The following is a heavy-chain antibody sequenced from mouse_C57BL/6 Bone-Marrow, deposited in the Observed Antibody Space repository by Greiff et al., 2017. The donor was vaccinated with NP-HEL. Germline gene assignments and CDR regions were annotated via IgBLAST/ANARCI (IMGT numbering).Heavy chain of an antibody. D-gene: IGHD4-1*01. CDR2: IDPSDSYT. Sequence: QVQLQQPGAELVKPGASVKLSCKASGYTFTSYWMQWVKQRPGQGLEWIGEIDPSDSYTNYNQKFKGKATLTVDTSSSTAYMQLSSLTSEDSAVYYCARPNWDHWYFDVWGTGTTVTVSS. V-gene: IGHV1-50*01. CDR3: ARPNWDHWYFDV. CDR1: GYTFTSYW. J-gene: IGHJ1*03.